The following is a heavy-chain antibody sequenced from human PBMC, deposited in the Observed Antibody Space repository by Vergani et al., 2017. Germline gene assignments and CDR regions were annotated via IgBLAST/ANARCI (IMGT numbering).Heavy chain of an antibody. CDR1: GFSLSTSGVG. V-gene: IGHV2-5*01. Sequence: QITLKESGPTLVKPTQTLTLTCTFSGFSLSTSGVGVGWIRQPQGKALDGLALIYCNDDKRYSPSLKSRLTITKDTSKNQVVRTMTNMEPVDTATYYCAHSGRFGELFDYFDYWGQGTLVTVSS. CDR3: AHSGRFGELFDYFDY. CDR2: IYCNDDK. J-gene: IGHJ4*02. D-gene: IGHD3-10*01.